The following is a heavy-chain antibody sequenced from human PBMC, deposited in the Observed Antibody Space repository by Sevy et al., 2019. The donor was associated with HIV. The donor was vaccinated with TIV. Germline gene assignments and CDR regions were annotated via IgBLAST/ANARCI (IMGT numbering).Heavy chain of an antibody. CDR3: ARGVSGSSGYYPFDY. Sequence: ASVKVSCKASGYTFTGYYMHWVRQAPGQGLEWMGWINPNSGGTNYAQKFLGWVTMTRETSISTAYMELSRLRSDDTAVYYCARGVSGSSGYYPFDYWGQGTLVTVSS. D-gene: IGHD3-22*01. CDR1: GYTFTGYY. V-gene: IGHV1-2*04. J-gene: IGHJ4*02. CDR2: INPNSGGT.